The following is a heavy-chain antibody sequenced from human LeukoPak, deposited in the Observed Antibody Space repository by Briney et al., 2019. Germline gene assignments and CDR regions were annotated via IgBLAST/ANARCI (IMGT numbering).Heavy chain of an antibody. Sequence: PGGSLRLSCAASEFTFSTYSMNWVRQTPGKGLEWVSIISSSSDDTHYADSVKGRFTISRDNAKNSLYLQMNSLRAEDTAVYYCARGETSDTRHLDYWGQGTLVTVSS. D-gene: IGHD1-1*01. CDR3: ARGETSDTRHLDY. J-gene: IGHJ4*02. CDR1: EFTFSTYS. CDR2: ISSSSDDT. V-gene: IGHV3-21*06.